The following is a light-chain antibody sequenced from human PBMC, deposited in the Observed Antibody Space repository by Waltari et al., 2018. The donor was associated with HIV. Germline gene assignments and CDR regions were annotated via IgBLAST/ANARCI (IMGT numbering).Light chain of an antibody. V-gene: IGLV3-21*04. Sequence: SYVLTPPPSVSVAPGTTARITCGGNNIGSKSVHWYQHKPGQAPVLVIYYDRERPSGIPERFSGSDSGNMATLTINRVEAGDEADYYCQVWDSSSEHVVFGGGTKLTVL. J-gene: IGLJ2*01. CDR1: NIGSKS. CDR2: YDR. CDR3: QVWDSSSEHVV.